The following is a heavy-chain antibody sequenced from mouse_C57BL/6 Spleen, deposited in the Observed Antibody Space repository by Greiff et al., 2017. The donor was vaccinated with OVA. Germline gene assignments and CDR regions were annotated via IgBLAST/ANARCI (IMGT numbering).Heavy chain of an antibody. CDR3: ARTYDYDGRAFAY. CDR1: GYTFTDYN. J-gene: IGHJ3*01. Sequence: EVQLQQSGPELVKPGASVKMSCKASGYTFTDYNMHWVKQSHGKSLEWIGYINPNNGGTSYNQKFKGKATLTVNKSSSTAYMELRSLTSEDSAVYYCARTYDYDGRAFAYWGQGTLVTVSA. V-gene: IGHV1-22*01. D-gene: IGHD2-4*01. CDR2: INPNNGGT.